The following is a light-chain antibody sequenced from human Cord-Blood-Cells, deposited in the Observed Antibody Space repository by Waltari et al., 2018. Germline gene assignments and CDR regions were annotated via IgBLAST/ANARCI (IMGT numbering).Light chain of an antibody. CDR3: SSYTSSSTPRV. V-gene: IGLV2-14*01. CDR1: SSAVGGYNC. J-gene: IGLJ2*01. CDR2: DVS. Sequence: HSALSQPSPVSGSPGPFITIPCPGTSSAVGGYNCFSWYQQNPGKAPKLMIYDVSNRPSGVSNRFSGSKSGNTASLTISGLQAEDEADYYCSSYTSSSTPRVFGGGTKLTVL.